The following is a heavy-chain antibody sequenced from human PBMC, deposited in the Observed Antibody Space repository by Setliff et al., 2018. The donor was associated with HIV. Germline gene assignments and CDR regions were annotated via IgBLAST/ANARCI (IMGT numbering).Heavy chain of an antibody. Sequence: ASVKVSCKTSGYTSKSYDINWVRQAPGQRPEWMARINAGNGNREYSPKFQGRVTITADTSASTMYMELSSLRSEDTAVYYCARVGNNRLQFFDHWGQGTLVTVS. CDR2: INAGNGNR. V-gene: IGHV1-3*01. CDR3: ARVGNNRLQFFDH. CDR1: GYTSKSYD. J-gene: IGHJ4*02. D-gene: IGHD5-12*01.